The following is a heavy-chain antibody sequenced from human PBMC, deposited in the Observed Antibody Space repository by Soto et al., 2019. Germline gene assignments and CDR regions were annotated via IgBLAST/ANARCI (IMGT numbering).Heavy chain of an antibody. V-gene: IGHV1-2*04. D-gene: IGHD2-8*01. CDR1: GYTFSDYY. CDR2: TNPKSGAT. Sequence: QVQLVQSGAEVKKPGASVKVSCKASGYTFSDYYIHWVRQAPGQGLEWMGWTNPKSGATNYAQKFQGWVTMTRETSISTVYIELNRLRPDDKAVYYCARDAKWGRAFYYGMDVWGQGATVTGSS. J-gene: IGHJ6*02. CDR3: ARDAKWGRAFYYGMDV.